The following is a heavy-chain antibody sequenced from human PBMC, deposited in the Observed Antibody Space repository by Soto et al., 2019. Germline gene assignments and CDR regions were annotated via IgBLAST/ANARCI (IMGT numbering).Heavy chain of an antibody. Sequence: PSETLSLTCTVSGGSISSYYWSWIRQPPGKGLEWIGYIYYNGTTNYNPSLKSRVTMSVGTSKNQFSLKLRSVTAADTAVYYCARYYYDTSGYYYDYWGQGSLVTVSS. D-gene: IGHD3-22*01. CDR1: GGSISSYY. CDR2: IYYNGTT. V-gene: IGHV4-59*13. CDR3: ARYYYDTSGYYYDY. J-gene: IGHJ4*02.